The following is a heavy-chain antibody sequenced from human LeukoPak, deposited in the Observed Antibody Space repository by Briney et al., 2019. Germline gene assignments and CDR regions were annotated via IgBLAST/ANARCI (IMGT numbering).Heavy chain of an antibody. CDR1: GFTFSSYG. J-gene: IGHJ4*02. D-gene: IGHD2-2*01. CDR2: ISYDGSNK. V-gene: IGHV3-30*18. Sequence: PGRSLRLSCAASGFTFSSYGMHWVRQAPGKGLEWVAVISYDGSNKYYADSVKGRFTISRDNSKNTLYLQMNSLRAEDTAVYYCAKVGRRGGIVVVPAAIDYWGQGTLVTVSS. CDR3: AKVGRRGGIVVVPAAIDY.